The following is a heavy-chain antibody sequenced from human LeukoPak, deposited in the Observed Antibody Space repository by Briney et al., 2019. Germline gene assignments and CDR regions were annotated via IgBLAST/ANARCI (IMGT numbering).Heavy chain of an antibody. Sequence: GASVKVSCKASGYTFTGYYMHWVRQAPGQGLEWMGWINPNSGGTNYAQKFQGRVTMTRDTSISTAYMELSRLRSDDTAVYYCARARESYYYDSSGYYERSETWGQGALVTVSS. CDR2: INPNSGGT. D-gene: IGHD3-22*01. CDR1: GYTFTGYY. V-gene: IGHV1-2*02. J-gene: IGHJ5*02. CDR3: ARARESYYYDSSGYYERSET.